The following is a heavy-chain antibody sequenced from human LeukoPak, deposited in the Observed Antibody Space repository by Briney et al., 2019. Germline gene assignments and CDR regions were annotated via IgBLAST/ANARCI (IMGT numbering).Heavy chain of an antibody. CDR2: IWYDGSNI. CDR3: ARGDCGGTSCHKYFDS. Sequence: GGSLRLSCAASGFTFSTYGMHWFRQAPGKGVEWVAGIWYDGSNIYYADSVKGRFTISRDNSKNTLNLQMNSLRAEDTAVYYCARGDCGGTSCHKYFDSWGQGTLVTVSS. V-gene: IGHV3-33*01. D-gene: IGHD2-2*02. CDR1: GFTFSTYG. J-gene: IGHJ4*02.